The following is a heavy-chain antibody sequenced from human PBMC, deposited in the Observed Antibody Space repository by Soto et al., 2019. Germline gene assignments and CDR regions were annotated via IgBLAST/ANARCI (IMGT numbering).Heavy chain of an antibody. J-gene: IGHJ3*02. CDR3: AKGGYYSMVWAFDI. V-gene: IGHV3-30*18. CDR1: GFTFSSYG. D-gene: IGHD3-22*01. Sequence: QVQLVESGGGVVQPGRSLRLSCAASGFTFSSYGMHWVRQAPGKGLEWVAVISYDGSNKYYADSVKGRFTISRDNSKNTRYLQMNSLRAEDTAVYYCAKGGYYSMVWAFDIWGQGTMVTVSS. CDR2: ISYDGSNK.